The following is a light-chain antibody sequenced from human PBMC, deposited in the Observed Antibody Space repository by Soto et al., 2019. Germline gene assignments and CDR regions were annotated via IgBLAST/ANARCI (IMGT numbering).Light chain of an antibody. J-gene: IGKJ3*01. CDR1: QSVSSY. CDR3: QQRSNWPPVFT. V-gene: IGKV3-11*01. Sequence: EIVLTQSPATLSLSPGERATLSCRASQSVSSYLAWYQQKPGQAPRLLIYDASNRATGIPARFSGSGAGTDFTLTIIILEPEDFAVYYFQQRSNWPPVFTFGPGTKVDIK. CDR2: DAS.